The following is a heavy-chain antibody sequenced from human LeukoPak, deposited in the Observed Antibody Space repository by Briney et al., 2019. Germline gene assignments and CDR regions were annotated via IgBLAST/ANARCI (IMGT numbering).Heavy chain of an antibody. V-gene: IGHV1-18*01. CDR2: ISAYSGNT. J-gene: IGHJ4*02. Sequence: ASVKVSCKASGYTFTSYGISWVRQAPGQGLEWMGWISAYSGNTNYAQKLQGRVTMTTDTSTSTAYMDLRSLRSDDTAVYYCARDSDDFWSGSPPGYWGQGTLVTVSS. CDR1: GYTFTSYG. D-gene: IGHD3-3*01. CDR3: ARDSDDFWSGSPPGY.